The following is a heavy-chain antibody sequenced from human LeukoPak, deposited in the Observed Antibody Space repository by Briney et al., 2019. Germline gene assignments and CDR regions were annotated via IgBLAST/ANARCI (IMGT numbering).Heavy chain of an antibody. J-gene: IGHJ4*02. V-gene: IGHV1-46*01. CDR3: ARVVDHDYHDYYADH. CDR1: GYTFTSYF. CDR2: INPSGGST. Sequence: ASVKVSFKASGYTFTSYFMHWVRQAPGQGLEYMGIINPSGGSTSYAQKFQGRLTMTTDTSTSTAYMELRSLRSDDTAVYYCARVVDHDYHDYYADHWGQGTLVTVSS. D-gene: IGHD4-17*01.